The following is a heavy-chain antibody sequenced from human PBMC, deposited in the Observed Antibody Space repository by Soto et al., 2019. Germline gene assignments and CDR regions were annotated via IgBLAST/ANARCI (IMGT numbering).Heavy chain of an antibody. CDR2: MYHSGSA. V-gene: IGHV4-30-2*06. J-gene: IGHJ5*02. Sequence: PSETVSLTCAVSGGSISRGDYLWSWIRQSPGKGLEWIAYMYHSGSAYYNPSLRGRVTISVDTSKNQLSLNLTSVTAADTAVYYCARVGGTPYNWFDPWGPGILVTAPQ. CDR3: ARVGGTPYNWFDP. CDR1: GGSISRGDYL. D-gene: IGHD1-1*01.